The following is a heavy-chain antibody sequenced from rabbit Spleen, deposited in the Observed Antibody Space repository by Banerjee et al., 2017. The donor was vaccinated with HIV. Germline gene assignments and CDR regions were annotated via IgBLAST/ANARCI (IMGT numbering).Heavy chain of an antibody. V-gene: IGHV1S45*01. CDR2: INTSDGDT. J-gene: IGHJ2*01. CDR1: GIDFSSYYY. D-gene: IGHD1-1*01. Sequence: QEQLVESGGGLVKPEGTLTLTCKASGIDFSSYYYMCWVRQAPGKGLGWIACINTSDGDTDYANWPKGRFTIYKTSSTIVTLQMTGLTAADTATYFCARNYVNTFDPWGQGTLVTVS. CDR3: ARNYVNTFDP.